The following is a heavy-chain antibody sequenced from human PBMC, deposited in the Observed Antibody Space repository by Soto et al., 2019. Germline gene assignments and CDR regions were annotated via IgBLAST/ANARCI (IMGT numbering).Heavy chain of an antibody. J-gene: IGHJ4*02. CDR1: GYTFTSYD. CDR3: ARGPPHWGFDS. D-gene: IGHD7-27*01. Sequence: ASVKVSCKASGYTFTSYDINWVREASGQGLEWMGWMSPKSGNTGYAQKFQGRVTMTRSTSISTAYMELSSLTSEDTAVYYCARGPPHWGFDSWGQGTLVTVSS. V-gene: IGHV1-8*01. CDR2: MSPKSGNT.